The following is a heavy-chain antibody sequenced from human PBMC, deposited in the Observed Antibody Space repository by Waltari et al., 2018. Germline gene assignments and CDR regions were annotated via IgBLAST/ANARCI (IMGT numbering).Heavy chain of an antibody. D-gene: IGHD3-10*01. CDR1: GGSFSGYY. CDR3: ARGLRWFGELLEGRYNWFDP. J-gene: IGHJ5*02. CDR2: INHSGST. V-gene: IGHV4-34*01. Sequence: QVQLQQWGAGLLKPSETLSLTCAVYGGSFSGYYWSWIRQPPGKGREWIGEINHSGSTNDNPPLKSRVTISGDTAKNQFSLKLSSVTAADTAVYYCARGLRWFGELLEGRYNWFDPWGQGTLVTVSS.